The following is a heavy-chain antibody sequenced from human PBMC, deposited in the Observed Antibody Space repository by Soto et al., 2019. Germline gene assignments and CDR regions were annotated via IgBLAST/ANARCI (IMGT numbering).Heavy chain of an antibody. J-gene: IGHJ4*02. Sequence: SETLSLTCTVSGGSISSGDYYWSWIRQPPGKGLEWIGYIYYSGSTYYNPSLKSRVTISVDTSKNQFSLKLSSVTAADTAVYYCARDYYDSSGYLDYWGQGTLVTVSS. V-gene: IGHV4-30-4*01. CDR2: IYYSGST. D-gene: IGHD3-22*01. CDR3: ARDYYDSSGYLDY. CDR1: GGSISSGDYY.